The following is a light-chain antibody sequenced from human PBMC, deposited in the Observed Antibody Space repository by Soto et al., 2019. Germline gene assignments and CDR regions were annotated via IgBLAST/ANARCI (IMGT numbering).Light chain of an antibody. CDR3: QQYNTWPRET. Sequence: EIVMTQSPATLSVSPGERATLSCRASQSVSSNLAWYQQKPGQAPRLLIYGASTRATGIPARFSGSGSGTEFTLTISSLQSEDFAVYYCQQYNTWPRETFGKGTKVDI. V-gene: IGKV3-15*01. J-gene: IGKJ1*01. CDR2: GAS. CDR1: QSVSSN.